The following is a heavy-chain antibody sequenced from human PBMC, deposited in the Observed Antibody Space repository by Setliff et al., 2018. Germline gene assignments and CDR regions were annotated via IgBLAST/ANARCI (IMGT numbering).Heavy chain of an antibody. CDR2: FDPEDGER. J-gene: IGHJ4*02. D-gene: IGHD3-9*01. CDR1: GSTVTDSS. Sequence: ASVKVSCKVSGSTVTDSSMHWVRQAPGKGLEWMGGFDPEDGERIYAQHFQGRLTMTEDTSTDTAYMELSSLRSEDTAVYYCATGFLRYDILTGYYQRPHYFEYWGQGTLVTVSS. V-gene: IGHV1-24*01. CDR3: ATGFLRYDILTGYYQRPHYFEY.